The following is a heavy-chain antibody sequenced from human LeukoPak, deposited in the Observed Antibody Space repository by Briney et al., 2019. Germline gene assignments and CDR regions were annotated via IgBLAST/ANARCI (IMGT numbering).Heavy chain of an antibody. CDR2: IYHSGST. CDR1: GYSISSGYY. V-gene: IGHV4-38-2*02. CDR3: ARERGDNWNVGP. Sequence: SETLSLTCTVSGYSISSGYYWGWIRQPPGKGLEWIGTIYHSGSTYYNPSLKSRVTISVDTSKNQFSLKLSSVTAADTAAYYCARERGDNWNVGPWGQGTLVTVSS. D-gene: IGHD1-20*01. J-gene: IGHJ5*02.